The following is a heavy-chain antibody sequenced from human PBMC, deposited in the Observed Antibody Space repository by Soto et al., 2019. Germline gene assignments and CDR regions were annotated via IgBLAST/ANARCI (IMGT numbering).Heavy chain of an antibody. CDR1: GFTFSSYS. Sequence: GGSLRLSCAASGFTFSSYSMNWVRQAPGKGLEWVSYISSSSSTIYYADSVKGRFTISRDNAKNSLYLQMNSLRDEDTAVYYCARVRVLRFLEWLFGVDYWGQGTLVTVSS. CDR2: ISSSSSTI. J-gene: IGHJ4*02. D-gene: IGHD3-3*01. V-gene: IGHV3-48*02. CDR3: ARVRVLRFLEWLFGVDY.